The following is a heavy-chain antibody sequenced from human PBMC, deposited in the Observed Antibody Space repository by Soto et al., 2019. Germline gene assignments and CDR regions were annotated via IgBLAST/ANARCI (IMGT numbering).Heavy chain of an antibody. Sequence: QVQLQESGPGLVKPSQTLSLTCTVSGGSISSGGYYWSWIRQHPGKGLEWIGYIYYSGSTYYNPSLKSRVTISVDTSKNQFSLKLSSVTAADTAVYYCARVVCLLPYYYYYMDVWGKGTTVTVSS. J-gene: IGHJ6*03. V-gene: IGHV4-31*03. D-gene: IGHD2-15*01. CDR2: IYYSGST. CDR1: GGSISSGGYY. CDR3: ARVVCLLPYYYYYMDV.